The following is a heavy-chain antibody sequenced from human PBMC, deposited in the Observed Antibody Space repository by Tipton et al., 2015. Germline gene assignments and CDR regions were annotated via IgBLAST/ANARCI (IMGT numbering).Heavy chain of an antibody. Sequence: TLSLTCSVSSDSISKYYWSWIRQPPGKELEWIGYIQYSGSTNYNPSLKSRVTISVDTSKNQFSLRLKSVTAADTAVYFGARGRGWRVFDYWGQGTLVTVSS. J-gene: IGHJ4*02. CDR2: IQYSGST. CDR1: SDSISKYY. D-gene: IGHD3-10*01. CDR3: ARGRGWRVFDY. V-gene: IGHV4-59*12.